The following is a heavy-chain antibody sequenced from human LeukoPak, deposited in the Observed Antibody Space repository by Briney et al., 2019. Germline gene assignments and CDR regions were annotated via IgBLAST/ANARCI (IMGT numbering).Heavy chain of an antibody. D-gene: IGHD2-15*01. CDR2: ISSSSRTI. J-gene: IGHJ4*02. Sequence: PGGSLRLSCAASGFTFSSYSMNWVRQAPGKGLEWVSYISSSSRTIYYADSVKGRFTISRDNAKNSLYLQMNSLRAEDTAVYYCAAVLGQEYYFDYWGQGTLVTVSS. V-gene: IGHV3-48*01. CDR1: GFTFSSYS. CDR3: AAVLGQEYYFDY.